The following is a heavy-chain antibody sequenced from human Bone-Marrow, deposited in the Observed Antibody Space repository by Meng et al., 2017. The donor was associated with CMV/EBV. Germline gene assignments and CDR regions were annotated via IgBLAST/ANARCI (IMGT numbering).Heavy chain of an antibody. CDR1: GFTVSRNY. CDR2: IYSGGST. D-gene: IGHD2-8*01. V-gene: IGHV3-53*01. J-gene: IGHJ4*02. CDR3: AKHLRPGVYYFDY. Sequence: GGSLRLSCAASGFTVSRNYMSWVRQAPGKGLEWVSVIYSGGSTYYADSVKGRFTISRDNSKNTLYLQMNSPRAEDTAVYYCAKHLRPGVYYFDYWGQGTRVTVSS.